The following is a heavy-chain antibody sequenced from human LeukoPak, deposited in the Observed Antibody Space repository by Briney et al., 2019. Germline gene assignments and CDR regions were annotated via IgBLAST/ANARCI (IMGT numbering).Heavy chain of an antibody. CDR1: GFTFSSYA. D-gene: IGHD6-19*01. Sequence: GGSLRLSCAASGFTFSSYAMSWVRQAPGKGLEWVSAISGSGGSTYYADSVEGRFTISRDNSKNTLYLQMNSLRAEDTAVYYCAKDVHKAVAGTHYYWGQGTLVTVSS. J-gene: IGHJ4*02. CDR3: AKDVHKAVAGTHYY. CDR2: ISGSGGST. V-gene: IGHV3-23*01.